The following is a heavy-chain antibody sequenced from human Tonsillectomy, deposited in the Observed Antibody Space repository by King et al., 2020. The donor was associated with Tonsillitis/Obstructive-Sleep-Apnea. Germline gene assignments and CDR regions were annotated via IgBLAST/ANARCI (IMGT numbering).Heavy chain of an antibody. CDR1: GGSFSGYY. D-gene: IGHD3-3*01. J-gene: IGHJ6*04. CDR2: INHSGST. CDR3: ARVRPQRDDCWSGYHVDDHLMDV. V-gene: IGHV4-34*01. Sequence: VQLQQWGAGLLKPSETLSLTCAVYGGSFSGYYWNWIRQPPGKGLEWVGEINHSGSTNYNPSLKSRVTITVDASKNQFSLKLSSVTAADTAVYYCARVRPQRDDCWSGYHVDDHLMDVWGKGTTVTVSS.